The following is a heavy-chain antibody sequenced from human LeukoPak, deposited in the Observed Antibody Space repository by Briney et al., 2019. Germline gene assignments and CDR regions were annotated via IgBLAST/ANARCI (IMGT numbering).Heavy chain of an antibody. CDR3: ARDTRGWYDYYYYYMDV. V-gene: IGHV3-21*04. Sequence: GGSLRLSCAASGFTFSTYSMNWVRQAPGEGLEWVSSISGSSIYIYYADSVKGRFTISRDNSKNTLYLQMNSLRAEDTAVYYCARDTRGWYDYYYYYMDVWGKGTTVTVSS. J-gene: IGHJ6*03. D-gene: IGHD6-19*01. CDR2: ISGSSIYI. CDR1: GFTFSTYS.